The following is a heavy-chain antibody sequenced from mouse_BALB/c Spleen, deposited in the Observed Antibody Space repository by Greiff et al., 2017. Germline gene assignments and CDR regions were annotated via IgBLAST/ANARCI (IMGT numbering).Heavy chain of an antibody. CDR3: ASGTGPNFDY. CDR2: ISSCSSTI. V-gene: IGHV5-17*02. Sequence: EVMLVESGGGLVQPGGSRKLSCAASGFTFSSFGMHWVRQAPEKGLEWVAYISSCSSTIYYADTVKGRFTISRDNHKNTLFLQMTSLRSEDTAMYYCASGTGPNFDYWGQGTTLTVSS. CDR1: GFTFSSFG. D-gene: IGHD3-3*01. J-gene: IGHJ2*01.